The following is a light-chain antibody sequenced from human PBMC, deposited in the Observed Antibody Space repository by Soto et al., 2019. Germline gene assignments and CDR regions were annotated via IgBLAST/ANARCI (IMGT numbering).Light chain of an antibody. V-gene: IGKV3D-20*02. CDR1: QSISSSF. CDR2: GAS. CDR3: QQRSNWPPI. Sequence: EIVLTQSPGILCLSPGERASLSCGASQSISSSFLAWYQQKPGQAPRLLIYGASSRATGIPDRFSGTGSETDFTLTISSLEPEDFAVYYCQQRSNWPPIFGQGTRLEI. J-gene: IGKJ5*01.